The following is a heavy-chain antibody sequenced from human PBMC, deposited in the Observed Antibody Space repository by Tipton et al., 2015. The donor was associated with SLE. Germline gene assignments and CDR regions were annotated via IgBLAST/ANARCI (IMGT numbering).Heavy chain of an antibody. CDR1: GDSVTNENFY. Sequence: GLVKPSETLSLTCTVSGDSVTNENFYWGWIRQPPGKGLEWIATIYHSGRTDYNPSLRSRLTISKHTSNNQFSLRLTSVTAADTAVYYCARAFYYDFWSSYPNRLGLKTYYFDYWGPGILVTVSS. D-gene: IGHD3-3*01. CDR2: IYHSGRT. CDR3: ARAFYYDFWSSYPNRLGLKTYYFDY. V-gene: IGHV4-39*07. J-gene: IGHJ4*02.